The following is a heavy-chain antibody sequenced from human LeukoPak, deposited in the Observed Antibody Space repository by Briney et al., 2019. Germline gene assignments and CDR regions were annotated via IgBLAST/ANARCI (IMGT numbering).Heavy chain of an antibody. D-gene: IGHD1-14*01. Sequence: GASVNVSCKASGYSFTIYYIHWVRQAPGQGLEWMGIINPSGDSTSYAQKFQGRVTMTRDTSTSTVYMELSSLRSEDTAVYYCARGRDNPEDYWGQGTLVTVSS. CDR3: ARGRDNPEDY. J-gene: IGHJ4*02. CDR2: INPSGDST. V-gene: IGHV1-46*01. CDR1: GYSFTIYY.